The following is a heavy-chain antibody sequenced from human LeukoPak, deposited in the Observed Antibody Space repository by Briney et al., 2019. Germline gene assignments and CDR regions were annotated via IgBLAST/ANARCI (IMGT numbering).Heavy chain of an antibody. CDR1: GGSISSYY. J-gene: IGHJ4*02. CDR3: ARQGSYGDYMLVDY. CDR2: IYTSGST. D-gene: IGHD4-17*01. V-gene: IGHV4-4*07. Sequence: SETLSLTCTVSGGSISSYYWSWIRQPAGKGLEWIGRIYTSGSTNYNPSLKSRVTMSVDLSKNQFSLKVSSVTAADTAVYYCARQGSYGDYMLVDYWGQGTRVTVSS.